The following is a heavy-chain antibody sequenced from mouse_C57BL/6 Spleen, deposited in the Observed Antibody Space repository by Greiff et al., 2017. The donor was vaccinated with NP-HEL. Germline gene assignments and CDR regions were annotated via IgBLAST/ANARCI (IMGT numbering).Heavy chain of an antibody. D-gene: IGHD4-1*01. Sequence: VQLQQSGPELVKPGASVKISCKASGYAFSSSWMNWVKQRPGKGLEWIGRIYPGDGDTNYNGKFKGKATLTADKSSSTAYMQLSSLTSEDSAVYFCARSDWDAYYAMDYWGQGTSVTVSS. J-gene: IGHJ4*01. CDR1: GYAFSSSW. V-gene: IGHV1-82*01. CDR2: IYPGDGDT. CDR3: ARSDWDAYYAMDY.